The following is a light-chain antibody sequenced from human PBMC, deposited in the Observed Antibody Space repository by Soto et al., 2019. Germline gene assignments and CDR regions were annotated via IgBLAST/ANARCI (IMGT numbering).Light chain of an antibody. CDR1: SSNIGNNY. J-gene: IGLJ2*01. V-gene: IGLV1-51*01. CDR3: GAWDGSLNTQV. CDR2: DND. Sequence: QSVLTQPPSASAAPGQKVTISCSGSSSNIGNNYVSWYQQLPGTAPKLLIYDNDKRPSGIPDRFSGSKSGTSATLGITGLQTGDEADYYCGAWDGSLNTQVFGGGTKLTVL.